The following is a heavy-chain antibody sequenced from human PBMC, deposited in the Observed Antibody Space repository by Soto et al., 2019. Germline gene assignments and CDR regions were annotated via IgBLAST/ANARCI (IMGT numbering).Heavy chain of an antibody. CDR1: GFTFSDYY. CDR3: AREPSNWNYCFDY. Sequence: PVGSLRLSCAASGFTFSDYYMSWIRQAPGKGLEWVSYISSSGTTIFYADSLRGRFTISRDNAKKSLYLQMNSLRGEDTAVYYCAREPSNWNYCFDYWGQGTMVTVYS. D-gene: IGHD1-7*01. J-gene: IGHJ4*02. V-gene: IGHV3-11*01. CDR2: ISSSGTTI.